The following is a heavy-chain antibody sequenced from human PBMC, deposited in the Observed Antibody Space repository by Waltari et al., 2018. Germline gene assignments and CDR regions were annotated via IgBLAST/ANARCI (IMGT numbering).Heavy chain of an antibody. D-gene: IGHD1-26*01. Sequence: QVQLVESGGGLVKPGRPQRLPSAASVFTFRSYAIHSVRHAPGKGLEWVAVISYDGSNKYYADSVKGRFTISRDNSKNTLYLQMNSLRAEDTAVYYCARSEWELHHDYWGQGTLVTVSS. CDR1: VFTFRSYA. CDR2: ISYDGSNK. V-gene: IGHV3-30-3*01. CDR3: ARSEWELHHDY. J-gene: IGHJ4*02.